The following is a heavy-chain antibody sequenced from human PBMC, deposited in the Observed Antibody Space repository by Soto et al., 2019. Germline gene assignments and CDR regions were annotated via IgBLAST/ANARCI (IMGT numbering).Heavy chain of an antibody. CDR1: GLTFSSYE. J-gene: IGHJ3*02. D-gene: IGHD6-19*01. CDR2: ISSSGSTI. Sequence: GESLKISCAASGLTFSSYEMNWVRQAPGKGLEWVSYISSSGSTIYYADSVKGRFTISRDNAKNSLYLQMNSLRAEDTAVYYCARTPGIAVAGEAFDIWGQGTMVTVSS. V-gene: IGHV3-48*03. CDR3: ARTPGIAVAGEAFDI.